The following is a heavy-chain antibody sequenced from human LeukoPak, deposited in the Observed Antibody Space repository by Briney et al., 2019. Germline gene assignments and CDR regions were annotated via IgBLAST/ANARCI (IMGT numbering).Heavy chain of an antibody. CDR2: IWYDGSNK. CDR1: GFTFSSYG. Sequence: GRSLRLSCAASGFTFSSYGMHWVRQAPGKGLEWVAVIWYDGSNKYYADSVKGRFTISRDNSKNTLYLQMNSLRAEDTAVYYCARDMVDYADGGNYWGQGTLVTVSS. D-gene: IGHD4-17*01. CDR3: ARDMVDYADGGNY. J-gene: IGHJ4*02. V-gene: IGHV3-33*01.